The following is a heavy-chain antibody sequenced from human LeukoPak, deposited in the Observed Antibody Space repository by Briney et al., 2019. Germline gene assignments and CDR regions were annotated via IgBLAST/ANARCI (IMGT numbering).Heavy chain of an antibody. CDR1: GGSISSYY. CDR3: ARGITIFGVVTRFDY. D-gene: IGHD3-3*01. J-gene: IGHJ4*02. Sequence: SETLSLTCTVSGGSISSYYWSWIRQPAGKGLEWLGRIYTSGGTNYNPSLKSRVTMSVDTSKNQFSLKLSSVTAADTAVYYCARGITIFGVVTRFDYWGQGTLVTVSS. V-gene: IGHV4-4*07. CDR2: IYTSGGT.